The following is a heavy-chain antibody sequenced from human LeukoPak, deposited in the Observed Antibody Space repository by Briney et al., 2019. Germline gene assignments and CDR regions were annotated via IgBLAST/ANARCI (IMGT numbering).Heavy chain of an antibody. CDR3: ARTDYVWGSYRY. J-gene: IGHJ4*02. D-gene: IGHD3-16*02. CDR1: GFTFSSYA. Sequence: GGSLRLSCAASGFTFSSYAMHWVRQAPGKGLEYVSAISSNGGSTYYANSVKGRFTISRDNSKNTLYLQMGSLRAEDMAVHYCARTDYVWGSYRYWGQGTLVTVSS. CDR2: ISSNGGST. V-gene: IGHV3-64*01.